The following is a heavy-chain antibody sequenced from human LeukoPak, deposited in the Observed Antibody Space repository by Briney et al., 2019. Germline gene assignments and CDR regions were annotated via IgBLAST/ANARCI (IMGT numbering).Heavy chain of an antibody. Sequence: GRSLRLSCAASGFTFSSYGMHWVRQAPGKGLEWVAVISYDGSNKYYADSVKGRFTISRDNSKNTLYLQMNSLRAEDTAVYYCAKNQYCSGGSCFPRHYYYYYGMDVWGQGTTVTVSS. J-gene: IGHJ6*02. CDR2: ISYDGSNK. CDR1: GFTFSSYG. CDR3: AKNQYCSGGSCFPRHYYYYYGMDV. V-gene: IGHV3-30*18. D-gene: IGHD2-15*01.